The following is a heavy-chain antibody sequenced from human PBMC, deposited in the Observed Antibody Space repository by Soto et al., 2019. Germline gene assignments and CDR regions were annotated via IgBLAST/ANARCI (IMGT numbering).Heavy chain of an antibody. J-gene: IGHJ6*02. CDR1: GFSLTVGVVG. CDR2: IYWNDEK. CDR3: AHRLPGPSGYDV. Sequence: QTTWKESGLPLVKPTQTLTLTCTFSGFSLTVGVVGLAWIRQPPGEALEWLALIYWNDEKYYNPSLRNRLTITRDTSKNQVVLTMTNMDPVDTATYYCAHRLPGPSGYDVWGQGTTVTVSS. D-gene: IGHD6-13*01. V-gene: IGHV2-5*01.